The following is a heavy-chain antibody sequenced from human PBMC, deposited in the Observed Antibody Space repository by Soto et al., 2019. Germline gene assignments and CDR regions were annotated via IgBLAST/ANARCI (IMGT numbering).Heavy chain of an antibody. D-gene: IGHD1-26*01. V-gene: IGHV4-4*07. J-gene: IGHJ6*02. Sequence: SETLSLTCNVSGDSIGRCYWSWIRQSAEKGLEWIGRVYSTGGTAYNPALKGRGTISLDRSNNHVSLEMNSVTAAATPVYFFARDLSGTGFDISRRGTRVTVSS. CDR3: ARDLSGTGFDI. CDR1: GDSIGRCY. CDR2: VYSTGGT.